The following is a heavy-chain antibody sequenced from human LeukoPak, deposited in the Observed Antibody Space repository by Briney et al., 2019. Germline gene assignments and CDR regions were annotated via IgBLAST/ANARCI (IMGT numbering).Heavy chain of an antibody. CDR2: IRNDGSNK. J-gene: IGHJ6*02. D-gene: IGHD2-2*01. V-gene: IGHV3-30*02. CDR1: GFTFSSYG. Sequence: GGSLRLSSAASGFTFSSYGMHWVRQAPGKGLERVALIRNDGSNKYYADSVKGRFTNSRDNSKNTLYLKMNSLRAEDTAVYYCAKDLVSIVVVPAAVLYYGMDVWGQGTTVTVSS. CDR3: AKDLVSIVVVPAAVLYYGMDV.